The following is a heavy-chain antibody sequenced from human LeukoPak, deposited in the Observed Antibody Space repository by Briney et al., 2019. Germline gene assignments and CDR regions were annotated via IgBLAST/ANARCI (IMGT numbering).Heavy chain of an antibody. Sequence: PSETLSLTCTVSGASVNSGSHYWSWFRQPPGKGLEWIGYMYYSGTTNYNPSLKSRVTMSVDTSKNQFSLKLSSVTAADTAVYYCASVEGITGRDYWGQGTLVIVSS. CDR3: ASVEGITGRDY. D-gene: IGHD1-20*01. V-gene: IGHV4-61*01. CDR1: GASVNSGSHY. J-gene: IGHJ4*02. CDR2: MYYSGTT.